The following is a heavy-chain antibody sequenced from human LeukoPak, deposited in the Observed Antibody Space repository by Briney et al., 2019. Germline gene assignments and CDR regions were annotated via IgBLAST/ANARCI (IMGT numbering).Heavy chain of an antibody. CDR2: IYYSGST. CDR1: GGSISSYY. CDR3: ARGMVVAASSDAFDI. Sequence: SETLSLTCTVSGGSISSYYWSWIRQPPGKGLEWIGYIYYSGSTNYNPSLKSRVTISVDTSKNQFSLKLSSVTAADTAVYYCARGMVVAASSDAFDIWGQGTMVTVSS. V-gene: IGHV4-59*12. J-gene: IGHJ3*02. D-gene: IGHD2-15*01.